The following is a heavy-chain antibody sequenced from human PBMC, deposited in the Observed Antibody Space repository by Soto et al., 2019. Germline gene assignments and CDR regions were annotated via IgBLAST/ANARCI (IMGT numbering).Heavy chain of an antibody. J-gene: IGHJ4*02. CDR3: SKNLRRKGRCNY. CDR2: ICYIGKT. Sequence: EALTVTCTPSGSSITSPKYFWAWQLPPPGKGLEWVGSICYIGKTHYNPSLKSRVNISVDRSKNQFSLQMTSVTAADTPVSYCSKNLRRKGRCNYWAQGSWVTVSS. CDR1: GSSITSPKYF. V-gene: IGHV4-39*01.